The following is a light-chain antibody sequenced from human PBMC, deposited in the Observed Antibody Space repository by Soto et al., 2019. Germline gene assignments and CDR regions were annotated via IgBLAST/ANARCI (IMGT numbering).Light chain of an antibody. CDR2: GTS. Sequence: EIVMTPSPATLSVSPGERATLSCRASQSVSSNLAWYQQKPGQDPRLLIYGTSNRATGIPDRISGSRSGTEFTLTISSLQSEDFGVYYCQQFEDWPTFGQGTKVDIK. CDR1: QSVSSN. CDR3: QQFEDWPT. J-gene: IGKJ1*01. V-gene: IGKV3-15*01.